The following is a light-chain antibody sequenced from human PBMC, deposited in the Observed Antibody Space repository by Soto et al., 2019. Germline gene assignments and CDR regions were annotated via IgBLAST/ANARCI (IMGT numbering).Light chain of an antibody. CDR1: SSDVGGYNY. CDR3: GTWDSSLSAAQGV. Sequence: QSALTQPPSASGSPGQSVTISCTGTSSDVGGYNYVSWYQQHPGKAPKLMIYEVSKRPSGVPDRFSGSKSGNTASLTVSGLQAEDEADYYCGTWDSSLSAAQGVFGGGTKLTVL. V-gene: IGLV2-8*01. CDR2: EVS. J-gene: IGLJ2*01.